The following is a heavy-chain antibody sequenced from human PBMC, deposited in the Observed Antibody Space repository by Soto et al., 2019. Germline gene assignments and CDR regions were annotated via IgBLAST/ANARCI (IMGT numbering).Heavy chain of an antibody. V-gene: IGHV4-30-2*01. Sequence: LTCAVSGGSINSGGYSWSWIRQPPGKGLEWIGFISHSGSTYYNPSLKSRVTISMDTSKNHFSLKLSSVTAADTAVYYCARRSCNSPSCYYYGLDVWGHGTTVTVSS. D-gene: IGHD2-2*01. CDR2: ISHSGST. J-gene: IGHJ6*01. CDR1: GGSINSGGYS. CDR3: ARRSCNSPSCYYYGLDV.